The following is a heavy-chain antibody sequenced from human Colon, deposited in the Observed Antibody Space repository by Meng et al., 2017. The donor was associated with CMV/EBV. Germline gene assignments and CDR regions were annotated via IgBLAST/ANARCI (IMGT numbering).Heavy chain of an antibody. J-gene: IGHJ4*01. D-gene: IGHD2-2*01. Sequence: GESLKISCVGSGFNVTGHYMSWVRQAPGKGLEWVSLIYRDNTPNYADSVKGRFTISRDTPKNTLYLQMNNLRADDTAVYYCARICVPTSCSFSDYWGHGILVTVSS. CDR2: IYRDNTP. CDR1: GFNVTGHY. V-gene: IGHV3-53*01. CDR3: ARICVPTSCSFSDY.